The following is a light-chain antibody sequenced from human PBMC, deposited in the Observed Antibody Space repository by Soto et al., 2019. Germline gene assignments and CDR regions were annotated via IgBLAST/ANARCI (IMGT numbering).Light chain of an antibody. J-gene: IGKJ1*01. CDR2: GAS. Sequence: EIVWTQSPGTLSMSPGERATLSCRASQSISSNYLAWYQQKPGQAPRLLIYGASSRATGIPDRFSGSGSGTDFTLTISRLEAEDYCQQYGSSPRTFGQGTKVEFK. CDR1: QSISSNY. V-gene: IGKV3-20*01. CDR3: QQYGSSPRT.